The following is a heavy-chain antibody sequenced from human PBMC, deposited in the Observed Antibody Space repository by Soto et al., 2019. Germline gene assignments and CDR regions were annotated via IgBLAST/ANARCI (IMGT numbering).Heavy chain of an antibody. CDR3: ARGGPPIDY. V-gene: IGHV1-3*05. Sequence: QVQLVQSGAEEKKPGASVKVSCKASGYTFSSYAMHWVRQAPGPRLEWMGWINAGNGNTKYSQKIQGRVTITRDTAASTSYMELSSLRSEDTAVYYCARGGPPIDYWGQGTLVTVSS. CDR2: INAGNGNT. D-gene: IGHD3-10*01. CDR1: GYTFSSYA. J-gene: IGHJ4*02.